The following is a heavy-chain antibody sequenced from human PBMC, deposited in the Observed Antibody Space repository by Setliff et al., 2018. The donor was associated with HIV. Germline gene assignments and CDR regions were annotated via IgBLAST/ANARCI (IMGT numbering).Heavy chain of an antibody. J-gene: IGHJ6*03. D-gene: IGHD2-2*01. CDR2: ITHRGST. Sequence: PSETLSLTCAVYGGSFSGYYWSWIRQPPGKGLEWIGEITHRGSTTYNPTLQSRVAISVDTSRRQFTLKLGSVTAADTAVYYCARGQHVFPAPHYMDVWDKGTTVTVSS. CDR1: GGSFSGYY. V-gene: IGHV4-34*01. CDR3: ARGQHVFPAPHYMDV.